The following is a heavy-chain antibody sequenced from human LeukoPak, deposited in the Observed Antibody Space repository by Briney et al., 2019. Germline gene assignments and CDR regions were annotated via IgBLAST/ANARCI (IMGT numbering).Heavy chain of an antibody. Sequence: PGGSLRLSCAASGFTFTKYWMTWVRQAPGKGLEWVANIKQDGSERNYVDTVKGRFIISRDNAKNLLYLQMNSLRAEDTAVYYCARENWAPYGWGQGTLVTVSS. CDR3: ARENWAPYG. V-gene: IGHV3-7*01. J-gene: IGHJ4*02. CDR1: GFTFTKYW. D-gene: IGHD7-27*01. CDR2: IKQDGSER.